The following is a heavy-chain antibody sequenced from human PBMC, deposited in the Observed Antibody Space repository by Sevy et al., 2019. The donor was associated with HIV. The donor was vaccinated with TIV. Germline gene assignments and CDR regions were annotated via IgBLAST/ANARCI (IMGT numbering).Heavy chain of an antibody. J-gene: IGHJ4*02. V-gene: IGHV3-48*02. Sequence: GGSLRLSCAASGFSFSQYSMNWVRQAPGKGLEWLSFFSGTSGTIYYAASVKGRFTISRDNAKNSVYLQMNSLRDEDTAVYYCARVVLYYDANYCDYWGQGALVTVSS. CDR2: FSGTSGTI. D-gene: IGHD3-22*01. CDR3: ARVVLYYDANYCDY. CDR1: GFSFSQYS.